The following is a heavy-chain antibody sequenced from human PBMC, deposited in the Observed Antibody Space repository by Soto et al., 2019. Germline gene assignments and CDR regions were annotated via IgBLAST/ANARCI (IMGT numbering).Heavy chain of an antibody. CDR1: GGSISSSNW. CDR3: ASEGPYYDILTGYYIPFDAFDI. D-gene: IGHD3-9*01. J-gene: IGHJ3*02. Sequence: PSETLSLTCAVSGGSISSSNWWSWVRQPPGKGLEWIGEIYHSGSTNYNPSLKSRVTISVDKSKNQFSLKLSSVTAADTAVYYCASEGPYYDILTGYYIPFDAFDIWGQGIMVTVSS. V-gene: IGHV4-4*02. CDR2: IYHSGST.